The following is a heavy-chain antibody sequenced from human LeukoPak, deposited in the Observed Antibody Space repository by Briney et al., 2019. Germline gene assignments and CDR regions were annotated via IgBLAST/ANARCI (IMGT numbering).Heavy chain of an antibody. Sequence: PSQTLSLTCTVSGGYISSGGYYWSWIRQHPGKGLEWIGYIYYSGSTYYNPSLKSRVTISVDTSSNPFSLKLSSVPAADTAEYYCARHYYGSGSYYSLDYWGQGTLVTVSS. V-gene: IGHV4-31*03. D-gene: IGHD3-10*01. CDR1: GGYISSGGYY. J-gene: IGHJ4*02. CDR2: IYYSGST. CDR3: ARHYYGSGSYYSLDY.